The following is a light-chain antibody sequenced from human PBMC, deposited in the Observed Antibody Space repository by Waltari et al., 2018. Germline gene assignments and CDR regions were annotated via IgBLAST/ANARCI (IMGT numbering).Light chain of an antibody. V-gene: IGKV1-39*01. J-gene: IGKJ2*01. CDR2: AAS. CDR3: QQSYGTPPYT. CDR1: QNITSY. Sequence: DIQMAQSPSSLSASVGDRVAITCRARQNITSYLNWYQQKPEKAPNLLIYAASTLERGVPSRFTGSGSGTDFTLTISGLQPEDFATYYCQQSYGTPPYTFGPGTKLEMK.